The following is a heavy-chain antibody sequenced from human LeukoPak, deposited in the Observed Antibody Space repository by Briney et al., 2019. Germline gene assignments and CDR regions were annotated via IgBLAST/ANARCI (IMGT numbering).Heavy chain of an antibody. V-gene: IGHV4-39*07. D-gene: IGHD3-3*01. J-gene: IGHJ4*02. CDR1: GGSISSSSYY. CDR2: IYYSGST. CDR3: ARAFLPSRVESYYDLWSGYYAGRVYYFDY. Sequence: SEILSLTCTVSGGSISSSSYYWGWIRQPPGKGLEWIGSIYYSGSTYYNPSLKSRVTISVDTSKNQFSLKLSSVTAADTAVYYCARAFLPSRVESYYDLWSGYYAGRVYYFDYWGQGTLVTVSS.